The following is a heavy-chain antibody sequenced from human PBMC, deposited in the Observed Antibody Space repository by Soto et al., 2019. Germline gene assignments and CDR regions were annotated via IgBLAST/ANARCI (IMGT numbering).Heavy chain of an antibody. D-gene: IGHD3-22*01. CDR1: GFTFSSYA. CDR2: ISASGGNT. Sequence: PGGSLRLSCAASGFTFSSYAMSWVRQAPGKGLEWVSGISASGGNTHYADSVKGRFTISRDNSKNTLNLQMNSLRAEDTAVYYCALMIVGVTTRGYFDFWGQGTLVTVSS. V-gene: IGHV3-23*01. J-gene: IGHJ4*02. CDR3: ALMIVGVTTRGYFDF.